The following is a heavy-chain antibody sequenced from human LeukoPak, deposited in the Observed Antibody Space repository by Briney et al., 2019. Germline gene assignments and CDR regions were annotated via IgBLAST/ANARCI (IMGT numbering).Heavy chain of an antibody. Sequence: ASVTVSCKASGYTFTSYGISWVRQAPGQGLEWMGWISAYNGNTNYAQKLQGRVTMTTDTSTSTAYMELRSLRSDDTAVYYCARVGTESNYYDSSGPLGYWGQGTLVTVSS. V-gene: IGHV1-18*01. CDR2: ISAYNGNT. J-gene: IGHJ4*02. D-gene: IGHD3-22*01. CDR1: GYTFTSYG. CDR3: ARVGTESNYYDSSGPLGY.